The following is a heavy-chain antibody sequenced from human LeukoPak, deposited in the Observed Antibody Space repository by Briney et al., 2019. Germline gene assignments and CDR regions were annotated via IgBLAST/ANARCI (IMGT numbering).Heavy chain of an antibody. D-gene: IGHD2-15*01. J-gene: IGHJ4*02. V-gene: IGHV4-61*02. CDR1: GGSISSGSYY. CDR3: ARALGNCSGGSCYIDY. CDR2: IYSSGST. Sequence: SETLSLTCTVSGGSISSGSYYWSWIRQPAGKGLEWIGRIYSSGSTNYNPSLRSRATISIDTSSNEFSLKLSSVTAADTAVYYCARALGNCSGGSCYIDYWGQGTLVTVSS.